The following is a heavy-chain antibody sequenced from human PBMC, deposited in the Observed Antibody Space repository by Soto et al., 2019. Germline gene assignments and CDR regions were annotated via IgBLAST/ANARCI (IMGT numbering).Heavy chain of an antibody. J-gene: IGHJ3*02. V-gene: IGHV3-49*03. CDR1: AFTVGAND. CDR3: TRTRGSYPDDAFDI. Sequence: PGGTLRLSCTVSAFTVGANDMSWFRQAPGKGLGWVGFIRSKAYGGTTEYAASVKGRFTISRDYSTSIAYLQMNRLKTEDTAVYYCTRTRGSYPDDAFDIWGQGTMVTVSS. D-gene: IGHD1-26*01. CDR2: IRSKAYGGTT.